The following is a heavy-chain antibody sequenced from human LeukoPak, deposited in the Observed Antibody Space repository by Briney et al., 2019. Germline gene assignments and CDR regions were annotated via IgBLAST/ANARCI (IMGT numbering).Heavy chain of an antibody. CDR2: INPNSGGT. CDR3: ARDRSPHDFWSGYYTGGSGMDV. V-gene: IGHV1-2*06. D-gene: IGHD3-3*01. J-gene: IGHJ6*02. Sequence: ASVKVSCKASGYTFTGYYMHWVRQAPGQGPEWMGRINPNSGGTNYAQKFQGRVTMTRDTSISTAYMEPSRLRSDDTAVYYCARDRSPHDFWSGYYTGGSGMDVWGQGTTVTVSS. CDR1: GYTFTGYY.